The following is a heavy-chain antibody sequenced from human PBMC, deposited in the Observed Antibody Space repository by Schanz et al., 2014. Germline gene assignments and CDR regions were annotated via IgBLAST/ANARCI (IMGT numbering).Heavy chain of an antibody. D-gene: IGHD1-26*01. Sequence: EVQLLESGGGLVRPGGSLRLSCAASGFTFSSYTMNWVRQAPGKGLEWVSAISGSGGSTVYADSVKGRFTISRDNSNNTVFLQMNSLRAEDTAVYYCARDRVGASSYFDYWGQGTLLTVSS. V-gene: IGHV3-23*01. CDR1: GFTFSSYT. J-gene: IGHJ4*02. CDR2: ISGSGGST. CDR3: ARDRVGASSYFDY.